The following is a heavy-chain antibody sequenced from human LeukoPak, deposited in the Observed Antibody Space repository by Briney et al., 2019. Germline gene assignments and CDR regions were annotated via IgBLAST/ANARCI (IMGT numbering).Heavy chain of an antibody. CDR1: GFTFSSYV. V-gene: IGHV3-30*18. J-gene: IGHJ4*02. CDR3: AKDPYSDYGSGSYYDY. CDR2: ISFDGSNK. Sequence: GGSLRLSCTASGFTFSSYVMHWVRQAPGKGLQWVAVISFDGSNKYYADSVKGRFTISRDNSKNTLYLQMNSLSAEDTAVYYCAKDPYSDYGSGSYYDYWGQGTLVTVSS. D-gene: IGHD3-10*01.